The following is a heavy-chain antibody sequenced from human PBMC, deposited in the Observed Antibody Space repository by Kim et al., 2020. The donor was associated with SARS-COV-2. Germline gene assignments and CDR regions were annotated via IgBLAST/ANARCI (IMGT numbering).Heavy chain of an antibody. CDR3: AKGAPRWGVSQGRAGAEGNDY. J-gene: IGHJ4*02. V-gene: IGHV3-23*01. CDR1: GFTFSSYA. CDR2: ISVSGGNT. D-gene: IGHD6-19*01. Sequence: GGSLRLSCAASGFTFSSYAMSWVRQAPGKGLEWVSGISVSGGNTHYAESVKGRFTISRDNSKSTLSLQMNSLRAEDTALYYCAKGAPRWGVSQGRAGAEGNDYWGQGTLVTVSS.